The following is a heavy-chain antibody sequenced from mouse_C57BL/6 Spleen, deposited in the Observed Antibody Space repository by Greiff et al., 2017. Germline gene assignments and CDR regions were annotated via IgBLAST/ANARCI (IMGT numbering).Heavy chain of an antibody. CDR2: IDPSDSYT. Sequence: QVQLQQPGAELVMPGASVKLSCKASGYTFTSYWMHWVKQRPGQGLEWIGEIDPSDSYTNYNQKFKGKSTLTVDKSSSTAYMQLSSLTSEDSAVYYCARSHYDGSYDYWGQGTTLTVSS. CDR3: ARSHYDGSYDY. CDR1: GYTFTSYW. D-gene: IGHD2-3*01. V-gene: IGHV1-69*01. J-gene: IGHJ2*01.